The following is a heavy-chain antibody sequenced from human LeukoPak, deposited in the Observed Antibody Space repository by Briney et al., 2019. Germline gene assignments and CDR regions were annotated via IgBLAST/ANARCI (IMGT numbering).Heavy chain of an antibody. D-gene: IGHD5-18*01. V-gene: IGHV3-73*01. CDR1: GFTFSGSA. J-gene: IGHJ4*02. CDR2: IRSKANHYAT. CDR3: GKGRTGYSYGYGIDS. Sequence: PGGSLRLSCAASGFTFSGSAMHWVRQASGKGLEWVGHIRSKANHYATAYAASVKGRFTVSRDDSKNTAYLQMNSLKTEDTAVYYCGKGRTGYSYGYGIDSWGQGTLVTVSS.